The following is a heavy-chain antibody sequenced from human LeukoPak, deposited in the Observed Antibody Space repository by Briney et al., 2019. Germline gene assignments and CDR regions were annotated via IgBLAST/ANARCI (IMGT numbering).Heavy chain of an antibody. J-gene: IGHJ4*02. V-gene: IGHV3-53*01. Sequence: TGGSLRLSCAASGFIVSSNDMNWVRQAPGKGLEWVSVIFGGGGTFYADSVMGRFTISRDNSKNTLYLQMNSPRAEDTAVYFCARDTSGRYGDWGQGTLVTVSS. CDR2: IFGGGGT. CDR1: GFIVSSND. D-gene: IGHD1-26*01. CDR3: ARDTSGRYGD.